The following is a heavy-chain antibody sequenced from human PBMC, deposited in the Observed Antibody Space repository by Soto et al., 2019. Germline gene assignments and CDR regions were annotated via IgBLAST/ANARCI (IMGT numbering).Heavy chain of an antibody. D-gene: IGHD3-9*01. Sequence: SETLSLTCTVSGASISSSSYYWGWIRQPPGKGLEWIGSIYYSGSTYYNPSLKSRVTISVDTSKNQFSLKLSSVTAADTAVYYCAGTVLRYFDWLFSGYYYGMDVWGQGTTVTVSS. CDR3: AGTVLRYFDWLFSGYYYGMDV. CDR2: IYYSGST. J-gene: IGHJ6*02. CDR1: GASISSSSYY. V-gene: IGHV4-39*01.